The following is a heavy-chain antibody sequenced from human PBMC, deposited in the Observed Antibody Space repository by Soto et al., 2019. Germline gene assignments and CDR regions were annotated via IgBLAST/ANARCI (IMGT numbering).Heavy chain of an antibody. CDR1: GFTFSSYS. D-gene: IGHD3-22*01. CDR3: ASADSSCYYYEAIYGY. V-gene: IGHV3-21*01. CDR2: ISSSSSYI. J-gene: IGHJ4*02. Sequence: ESGGGLVKPGGSLRLSCAASGFTFSSYSMNWVRQAPGKGLEWVSSISSSSSYIYYADSVKGRFTISRDNAKNSLYLQMNSLRAEDTAVYYCASADSSCYYYEAIYGYWGQGTLVTVSS.